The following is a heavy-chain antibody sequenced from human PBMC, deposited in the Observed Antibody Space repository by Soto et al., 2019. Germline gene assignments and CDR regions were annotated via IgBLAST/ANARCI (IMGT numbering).Heavy chain of an antibody. CDR3: ARVVLSITRGAFDA. V-gene: IGHV4-4*02. CDR1: GDSISSSHW. D-gene: IGHD1-20*01. J-gene: IGHJ3*01. Sequence: QVHLQESGPGLVKPSGTLSLTCAVSGDSISSSHWWTWVRQSPGKGLEYIGEISHSGPANSNPSLKSRVTLAVDKSKNHFSLTLTSVTAADTAVYYCARVVLSITRGAFDAWGQGTPVTVSP. CDR2: ISHSGPA.